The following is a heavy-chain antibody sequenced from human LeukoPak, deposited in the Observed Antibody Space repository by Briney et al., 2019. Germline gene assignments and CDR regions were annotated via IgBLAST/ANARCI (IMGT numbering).Heavy chain of an antibody. CDR2: FDPEDGET. J-gene: IGHJ4*02. D-gene: IGHD6-19*01. V-gene: IGHV1-24*01. CDR3: ATSGLYSSGWYNFDY. CDR1: GYTLTELS. Sequence: ASVKVSCKVSGYTLTELSMHWVRQAPGKGLEWMGGFDPEDGETIYAQKFQGRVTMTEDTSTDTAYMELSSLRSEDTAVYYCATSGLYSSGWYNFDYWGQRTLVTLSS.